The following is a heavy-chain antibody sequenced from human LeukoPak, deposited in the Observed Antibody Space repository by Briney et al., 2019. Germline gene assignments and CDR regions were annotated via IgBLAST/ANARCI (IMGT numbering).Heavy chain of an antibody. CDR3: AKDTSIGRYCTNGVCSPFDY. CDR2: ISDSGGST. V-gene: IGHV3-23*01. Sequence: GGSLRLSCAASGFTFSSYAMSWVRQAPGQGLEWVSAISDSGGSTYDADSVKGRFTISRDNSKNTLYLQMNSLRAEDTAVYYCAKDTSIGRYCTNGVCSPFDYWGQGTLVTVSS. D-gene: IGHD2-8*01. J-gene: IGHJ4*02. CDR1: GFTFSSYA.